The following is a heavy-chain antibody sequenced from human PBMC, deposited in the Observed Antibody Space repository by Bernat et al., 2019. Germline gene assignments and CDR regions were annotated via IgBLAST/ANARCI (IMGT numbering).Heavy chain of an antibody. V-gene: IGHV3-53*04. J-gene: IGHJ4*02. CDR1: GFTVSSNY. CDR3: ARGLRWSVLD. CDR2: IYSGGST. D-gene: IGHD2-8*02. Sequence: EVQLVESGGGLVQPGGSLRLSCAASGFTVSSNYMSWVRQAPGKGLEWVSVIYSGGSTYYADSVKGRSTISRYHSKNTLYLQMNSLRAEDTAVYYCARGLRWSVLDWGQGTLVTVSS.